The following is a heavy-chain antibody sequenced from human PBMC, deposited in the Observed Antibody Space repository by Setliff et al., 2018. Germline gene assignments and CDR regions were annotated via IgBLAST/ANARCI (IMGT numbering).Heavy chain of an antibody. CDR2: LSPYSGNP. CDR1: GFTFKDSI. D-gene: IGHD2-15*01. CDR3: AKLVRYCSSRTCQRASGDEY. V-gene: IGHV1-18*01. Sequence: ASVKVSCKASGFTFKDSIVNWVRQAPGQGLEWVGWLSPYSGNPYSAQKFQGRLTLTTDTSTTTAYMELKSLTSGDTAIYYCAKLVRYCSSRTCQRASGDEYLGQGTLVTVSS. J-gene: IGHJ1*01.